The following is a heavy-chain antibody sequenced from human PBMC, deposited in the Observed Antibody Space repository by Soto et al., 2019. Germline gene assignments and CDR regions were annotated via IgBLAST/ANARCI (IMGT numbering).Heavy chain of an antibody. J-gene: IGHJ5*02. CDR2: IIPIFGTA. V-gene: IGHV1-69*13. Sequence: SVKVSCKASGGTFSSYAISWVRQAPGQGLEWMGGIIPIFGTANYAQKFQGRVTITADESTSTAYMELSSLRSEDTAVYYCARDWERAAAGPNWFDPWGQGTLVTVS. CDR1: GGTFSSYA. D-gene: IGHD6-13*01. CDR3: ARDWERAAAGPNWFDP.